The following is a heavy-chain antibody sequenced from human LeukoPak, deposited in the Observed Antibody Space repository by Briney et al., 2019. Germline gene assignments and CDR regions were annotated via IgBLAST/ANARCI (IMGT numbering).Heavy chain of an antibody. J-gene: IGHJ2*01. CDR3: ARKNWGRYWYFDL. Sequence: SETLSLTCTVSGDSISSYYWSWIRQPPGKGLEWIGYIYYSGSTNYNPSLKSRVTISVDTSKNQFSLKLSSVTTADTAVYYCARKNWGRYWYFDLWGRGTLVTVSS. CDR1: GDSISSYY. CDR2: IYYSGST. V-gene: IGHV4-59*01. D-gene: IGHD7-27*01.